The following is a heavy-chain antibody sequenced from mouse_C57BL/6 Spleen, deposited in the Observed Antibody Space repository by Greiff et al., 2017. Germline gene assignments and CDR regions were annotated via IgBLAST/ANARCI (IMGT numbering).Heavy chain of an antibody. CDR3: ARRCNHTFFDY. CDR1: GYTFTSYW. J-gene: IGHJ2*01. Sequence: VQLQQPGAELVRPGSSVKLSCKASGYTFTSYWMDWVKQRPGQGLEWIGNIYPSDSETHYNQKFKDKATLTVDKSSSTAYMQLSSLTSEDSAVYYCARRCNHTFFDYWGQGTTLTVSS. CDR2: IYPSDSET. V-gene: IGHV1-61*01. D-gene: IGHD5-1-1*01.